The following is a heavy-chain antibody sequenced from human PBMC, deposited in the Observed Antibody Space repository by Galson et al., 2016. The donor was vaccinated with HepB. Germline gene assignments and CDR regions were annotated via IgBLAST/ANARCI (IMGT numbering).Heavy chain of an antibody. J-gene: IGHJ6*02. Sequence: SVKVSCKASGYPFTRYYLHWVRQAPGQAPKWMGVINPSGGTNYAQRFQGRVAMTRDTSTSTVYLDLSSLRFEDTALYYCAREPHGRTGDYYYYYGMDVWGQGTTVTVSS. CDR2: INPSGGT. CDR1: GYPFTRYY. CDR3: AREPHGRTGDYYYYYGMDV. D-gene: IGHD3-10*01. V-gene: IGHV1-46*01.